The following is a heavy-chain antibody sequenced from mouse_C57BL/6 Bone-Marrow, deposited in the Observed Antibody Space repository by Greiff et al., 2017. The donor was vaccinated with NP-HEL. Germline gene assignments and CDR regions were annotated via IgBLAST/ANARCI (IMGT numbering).Heavy chain of an antibody. J-gene: IGHJ2*01. Sequence: VQLQQSGPELVKPGASVKISCKASGYTFTDYYMNWVKQSHGKSLEWIGDINPNNGGTSYNQKFKGKATLTVDKSSSTAYMELRSLTSEDSAVYYCARVGYYYGSSYNFDYWGQGTTLTVSS. CDR2: INPNNGGT. CDR3: ARVGYYYGSSYNFDY. D-gene: IGHD1-1*01. CDR1: GYTFTDYY. V-gene: IGHV1-26*01.